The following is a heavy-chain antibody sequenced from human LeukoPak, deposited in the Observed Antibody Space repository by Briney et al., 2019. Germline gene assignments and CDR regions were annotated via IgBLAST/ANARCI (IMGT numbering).Heavy chain of an antibody. V-gene: IGHV4-39*01. J-gene: IGHJ6*03. CDR1: GGSISSSSYY. CDR2: IYYSGST. D-gene: IGHD6-13*01. CDR3: ARSAAGYMDV. Sequence: PSETLSLTCTVSGGSISSSSYYWGWIRQPPGTGLEWIGSIYYSGSTYYNPSLKSRVTISVDTSKNQFSLKLSSVTAADTAVYYCARSAAGYMDVWGKGTTVTISS.